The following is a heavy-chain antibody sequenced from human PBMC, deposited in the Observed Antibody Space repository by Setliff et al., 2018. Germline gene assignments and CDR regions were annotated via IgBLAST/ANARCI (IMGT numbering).Heavy chain of an antibody. CDR2: IFKSGT. J-gene: IGHJ4*02. D-gene: IGHD3-3*01. Sequence: KASETLSLTCTVSGGSFDSDSHYWSWMRQPPGKGLEWIGHIFKSGTNFHPSFRSRVSMSVDTSKSQFSLELTSVTAADTALYYCARDHFGVAGDSWGPGTLVT. V-gene: IGHV4-61*09. CDR3: ARDHFGVAGDS. CDR1: GGSFDSDSHY.